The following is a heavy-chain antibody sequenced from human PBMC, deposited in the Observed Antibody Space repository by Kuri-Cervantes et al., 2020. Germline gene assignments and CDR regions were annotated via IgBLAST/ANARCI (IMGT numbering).Heavy chain of an antibody. CDR2: IYYSGST. V-gene: IGHV4-61*08. Sequence: SETLSLTCTVSGGSISSGGYYWSWIRQHPGKGLEWIGYIYYSGSTYYNPSLKSRVTISVDTSKNQFSLRLSSVTAADTAVYYCARERITMVRGVTWFDPWGQGTLVTVSS. CDR1: GGSISSGGYY. D-gene: IGHD3-10*01. J-gene: IGHJ5*02. CDR3: ARERITMVRGVTWFDP.